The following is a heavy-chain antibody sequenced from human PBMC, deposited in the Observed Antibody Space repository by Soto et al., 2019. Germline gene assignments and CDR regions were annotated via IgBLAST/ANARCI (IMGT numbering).Heavy chain of an antibody. CDR1: GFTFSSYA. CDR3: AKDRLQWSADGSGAFDI. Sequence: EVQLLESGGGLVQPGGSLRLSCAASGFTFSSYAMSWVRQAPGKGLEWVSAISGSGGSTYYADSVKGRFTISRDNSKNTLYLQMNSLRAEDTAVYYCAKDRLQWSADGSGAFDIWGQGTMVTVSS. CDR2: ISGSGGST. D-gene: IGHD3-10*01. J-gene: IGHJ3*02. V-gene: IGHV3-23*01.